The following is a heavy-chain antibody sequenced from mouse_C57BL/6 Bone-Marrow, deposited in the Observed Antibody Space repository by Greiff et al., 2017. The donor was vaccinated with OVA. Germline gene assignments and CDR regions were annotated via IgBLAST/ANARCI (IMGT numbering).Heavy chain of an antibody. CDR2: ISSGGSYT. Sequence: EVKLQESGGDLVKPGGSLKLSCAASGFTFSSYGMSWVRQTPDKRLEWVATISSGGSYTYYPDSVKGRFTISRDNAKNTLYLQMSSLKSEDTAMYYCARQGYDGVAYWGQGTLVTVSA. V-gene: IGHV5-6*01. CDR3: ARQGYDGVAY. CDR1: GFTFSSYG. J-gene: IGHJ3*01. D-gene: IGHD2-3*01.